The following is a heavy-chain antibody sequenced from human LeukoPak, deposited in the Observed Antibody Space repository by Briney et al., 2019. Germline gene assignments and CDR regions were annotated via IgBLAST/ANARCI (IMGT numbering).Heavy chain of an antibody. J-gene: IGHJ4*02. CDR3: ARTYCRGGSCHFDY. Sequence: SETLSLTCTVSGGSIRSYYWSWIRQPPGKGLEWIGYIYYSGSSDSNPSLKSRVTISVDTSKNQISLKLSSVTAADTAVYYCARTYCRGGSCHFDYWGQGTLVTVSS. V-gene: IGHV4-59*08. CDR2: IYYSGSS. D-gene: IGHD2-15*01. CDR1: GGSIRSYY.